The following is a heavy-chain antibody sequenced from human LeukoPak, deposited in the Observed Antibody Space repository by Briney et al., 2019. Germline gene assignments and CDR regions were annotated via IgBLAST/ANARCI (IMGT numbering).Heavy chain of an antibody. Sequence: GGSLRLSCAASGFTFNNNYMSWVRQAPGKGLEWVSVIYSGDITYYADSVKGRFTISRDNSKNTLYLQMNSLRAEDTAVYYCARGSGYSYGFPDYWGQGTLVTVSS. CDR3: ARGSGYSYGFPDY. V-gene: IGHV3-53*01. CDR2: IYSGDIT. J-gene: IGHJ4*02. D-gene: IGHD5-18*01. CDR1: GFTFNNNY.